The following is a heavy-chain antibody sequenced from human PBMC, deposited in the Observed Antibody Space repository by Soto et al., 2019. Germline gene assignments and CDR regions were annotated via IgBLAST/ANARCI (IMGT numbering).Heavy chain of an antibody. V-gene: IGHV4-38-2*02. CDR2: IFHSGST. Sequence: SETLSLTCSVSGDSISGGYFWGWIRQPPGKGLEWIGSIFHSGSTYYNPSLKSRVTMSVDTSRNQFSLKLSSVTAADTAVYYCARDTRVVPSRSVAGNNGHPGGRCGYWGHGTQVTVSS. CDR1: GDSISGGYF. CDR3: ARDTRVVPSRSVAGNNGHPGGRCGY. J-gene: IGHJ4*01. D-gene: IGHD2-21*01.